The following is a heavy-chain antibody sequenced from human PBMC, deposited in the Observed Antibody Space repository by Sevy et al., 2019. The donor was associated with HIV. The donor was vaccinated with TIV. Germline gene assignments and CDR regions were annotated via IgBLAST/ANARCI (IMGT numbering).Heavy chain of an antibody. V-gene: IGHV3-7*03. J-gene: IGHJ6*02. Sequence: GGSLRLSCAVSGFTFRSYWMSWVRQAPGMGLEWVAHIKVDGSEKYHVDSVKGRFTISRDNAKNSLFLQMNSLRVEDTAVYYCARDCSSTSCLWGLDVWGQGTAVTVSS. CDR3: ARDCSSTSCLWGLDV. D-gene: IGHD2-2*01. CDR1: GFTFRSYW. CDR2: IKVDGSEK.